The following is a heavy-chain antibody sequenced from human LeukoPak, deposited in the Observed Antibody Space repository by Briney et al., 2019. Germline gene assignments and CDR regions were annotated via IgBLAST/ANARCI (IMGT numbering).Heavy chain of an antibody. D-gene: IGHD2-8*01. CDR3: AGSLGYCTSNVCYLKY. CDR1: GYTFTSYD. V-gene: IGHV1-8*01. CDR2: MNPNSGNT. J-gene: IGHJ4*02. Sequence: ASVKVSCKASGYTFTSYDINWVRQATGQGLEWMGWMNPNSGNTGYAQKFQGRVTMTRNTSISTAYMELSRLRSDDTAVYYCAGSLGYCTSNVCYLKYWGQGTLVTVSS.